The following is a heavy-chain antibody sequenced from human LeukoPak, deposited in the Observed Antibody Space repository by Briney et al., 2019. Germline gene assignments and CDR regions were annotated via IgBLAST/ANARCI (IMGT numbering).Heavy chain of an antibody. V-gene: IGHV3-53*01. CDR1: GFTVSSNY. CDR2: IYSGGST. J-gene: IGHJ4*02. D-gene: IGHD6-13*01. CDR3: ARGGVFMAAGTFDY. Sequence: GGSLRLSCAASGFTVSSNYMSWVRQAPGKGLEWVSVIYSGGSTYYADSVKGRFTISRDNSKNTLYLQMNSLRAEDTAVYYCARGGVFMAAGTFDYWGQGALVTVSS.